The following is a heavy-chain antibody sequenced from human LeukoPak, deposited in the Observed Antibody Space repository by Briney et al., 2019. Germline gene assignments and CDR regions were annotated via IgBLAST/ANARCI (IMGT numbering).Heavy chain of an antibody. CDR3: ARDTFQPGRIDC. J-gene: IGHJ4*02. CDR1: GFTFSSYE. Sequence: GGSLRLSCAPSGFTFSSYEMSWVRQAPGKGLEWLSHIGTSGRPTLYADSVRGRFTISRDNAKNTLYLQMNSLRAEDTAVYYCARDTFQPGRIDCWGQGTLVIVSS. D-gene: IGHD1-14*01. V-gene: IGHV3-48*03. CDR2: IGTSGRPT.